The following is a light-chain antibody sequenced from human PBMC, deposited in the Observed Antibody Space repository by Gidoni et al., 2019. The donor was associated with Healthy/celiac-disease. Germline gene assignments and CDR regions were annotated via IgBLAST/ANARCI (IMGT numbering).Light chain of an antibody. CDR2: GAS. Sequence: EVVLTQSPGTLSLSPADTATLSCRASQSVRSSYLAWYQQKPGQAPRLLIYGASSRATGIPDRFSGSGSGTDFTLTISRLEPEDFAVYYCQQYGSSPLTFGGGTKVEIK. CDR1: QSVRSSY. J-gene: IGKJ4*01. V-gene: IGKV3-20*01. CDR3: QQYGSSPLT.